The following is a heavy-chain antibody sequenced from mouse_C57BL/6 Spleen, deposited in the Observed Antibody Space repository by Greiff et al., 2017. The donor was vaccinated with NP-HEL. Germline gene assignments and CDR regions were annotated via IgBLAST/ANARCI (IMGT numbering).Heavy chain of an antibody. CDR3: ARLLRYYCDY. V-gene: IGHV1-69*01. J-gene: IGHJ2*01. D-gene: IGHD1-1*01. CDR2: IDPSDSYT. Sequence: QVQLQQPGAELVMPGASVKLSCKASGYTFTSYWKHWVKQRPGQGLEWIGEIDPSDSYTNYNQKFKGKSTLTVDKSSSTAYMQLSSLTSEDSAVYYCARLLRYYCDYWGQGTTLTVSS. CDR1: GYTFTSYW.